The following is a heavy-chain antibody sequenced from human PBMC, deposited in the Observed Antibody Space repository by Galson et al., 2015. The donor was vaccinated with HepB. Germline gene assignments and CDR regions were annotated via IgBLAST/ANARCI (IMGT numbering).Heavy chain of an antibody. Sequence: SLRLSCAASGFTFSDYYIHWLRQAPGKGLEWVATISYDGVNKYYAASVKGRFTISRDNSKDTLYLQMSSLRPGETALYYCVRGRILTTVTYPDAFDIWGQGTMVTVSS. CDR3: VRGRILTTVTYPDAFDI. D-gene: IGHD4-17*01. CDR2: ISYDGVNK. CDR1: GFTFSDYY. J-gene: IGHJ3*02. V-gene: IGHV3-30-3*01.